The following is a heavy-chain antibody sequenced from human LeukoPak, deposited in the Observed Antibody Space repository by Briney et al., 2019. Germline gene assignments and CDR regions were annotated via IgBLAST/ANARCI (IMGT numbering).Heavy chain of an antibody. Sequence: ASVKVSCKASGYTFTDYYLHSVRPTAGQGLEWMGWINPNSGGTNYAQKFQGRVTMTRDTSISPAYMELSRLRSDDTAVCDCARVRTLRVRGVTYYYYMDVWGKGTTVTVSS. D-gene: IGHD3-10*01. V-gene: IGHV1-2*02. J-gene: IGHJ6*03. CDR1: GYTFTDYY. CDR3: ARVRTLRVRGVTYYYYMDV. CDR2: INPNSGGT.